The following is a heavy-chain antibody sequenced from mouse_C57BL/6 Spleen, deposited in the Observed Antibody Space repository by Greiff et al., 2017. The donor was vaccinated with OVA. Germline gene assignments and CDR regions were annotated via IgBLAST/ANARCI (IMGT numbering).Heavy chain of an antibody. V-gene: IGHV3-6*01. Sequence: EVKLMESGPGLVKPSQSLSLTCSVTGYSITSGYYRTWIRQFPGNTLEWMGYISYDGSNNYNPSLKNRISITRDTSKNQFFLKLNSVTTEDTATYYCARTGPFYYFDYWGQGTTLTVSS. CDR2: ISYDGSN. D-gene: IGHD4-1*01. J-gene: IGHJ2*01. CDR3: ARTGPFYYFDY. CDR1: GYSITSGYY.